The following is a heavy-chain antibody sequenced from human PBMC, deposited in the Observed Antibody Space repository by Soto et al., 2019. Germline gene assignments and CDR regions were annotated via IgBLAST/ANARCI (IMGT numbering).Heavy chain of an antibody. CDR1: GSTFTRYV. CDR2: ISAYNGNT. Sequence: SVKVSCNASGSTFTRYVSSWVRQAPGQGLEWMGWISAYNGNTNYAQKLQGRVTMTTDTSTSTAYMELRSLRSDDTAVYYCARESDGARYRGSYWWVSGMAVWGQGTTVTVS. CDR3: ARESDGARYRGSYWWVSGMAV. V-gene: IGHV1-18*04. J-gene: IGHJ6*02. D-gene: IGHD1-26*01.